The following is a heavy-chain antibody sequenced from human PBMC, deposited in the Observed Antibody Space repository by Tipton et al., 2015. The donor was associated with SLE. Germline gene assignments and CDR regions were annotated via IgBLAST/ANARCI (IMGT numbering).Heavy chain of an antibody. Sequence: QLVQSGAEVKKPGSSVKVSCKASGDTFSSYDFSWVRQAPGQGLEWMGGIIPIFGTANYAQKFQGRVTITTDEPTSTAYMELSSLRSEDTAVYYCARATVYEREYLNAMDVWGQGTTVTVSS. CDR2: IIPIFGTA. D-gene: IGHD1-1*01. CDR1: GDTFSSYD. J-gene: IGHJ6*02. CDR3: ARATVYEREYLNAMDV. V-gene: IGHV1-69*05.